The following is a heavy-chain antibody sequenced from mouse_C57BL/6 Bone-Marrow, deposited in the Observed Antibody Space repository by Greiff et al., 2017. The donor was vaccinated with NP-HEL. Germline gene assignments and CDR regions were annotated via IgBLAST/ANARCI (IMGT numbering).Heavy chain of an antibody. Sequence: EVQLQQSGPGLVKPSQSLSLTCSVTGYSITSGYYWNWIRQFPGNKLEWMCYISYDGSNNYNPSLKNRISITRDTSKNQFFLKLNSVTTEDTATYYCARDPGCYYFDYWGQGTTLTVSS. V-gene: IGHV3-6*01. CDR2: ISYDGSN. CDR1: GYSITSGYY. J-gene: IGHJ2*01. CDR3: ARDPGCYYFDY.